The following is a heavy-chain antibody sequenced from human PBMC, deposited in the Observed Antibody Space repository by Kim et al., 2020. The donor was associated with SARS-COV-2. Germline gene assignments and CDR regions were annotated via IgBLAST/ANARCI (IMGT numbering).Heavy chain of an antibody. V-gene: IGHV4-4*07. CDR1: GGSISSYY. D-gene: IGHD3-22*01. Sequence: SETLSLTCTVSGGSISSYYWSWIRQPAGKGLEWIGRIYTSGSTNYNPSLKSRVTMSVDTSKNQFSLKLGSVTAADTAVYYCASFGAMIGGYFRHWGQGTLVTVSS. CDR3: ASFGAMIGGYFRH. CDR2: IYTSGST. J-gene: IGHJ1*01.